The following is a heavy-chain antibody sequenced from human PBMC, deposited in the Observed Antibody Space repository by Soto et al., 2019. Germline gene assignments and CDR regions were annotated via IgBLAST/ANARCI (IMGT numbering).Heavy chain of an antibody. CDR2: INAGNGNT. D-gene: IGHD3-3*01. J-gene: IGHJ5*02. Sequence: ASVKVSCKASGYAFTSYAMHWVRQAPGQRLEWMGWINAGNGNTKYSQKFQGRVTITRDTSASTAYMELSSLRSEDTAVYYCARDYDFWSGYPPFDPWGQGTLVTVSS. CDR3: ARDYDFWSGYPPFDP. V-gene: IGHV1-3*01. CDR1: GYAFTSYA.